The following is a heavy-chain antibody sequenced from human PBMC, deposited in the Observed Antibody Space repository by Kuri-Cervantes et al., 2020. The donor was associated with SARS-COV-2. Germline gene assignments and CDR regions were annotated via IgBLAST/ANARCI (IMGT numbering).Heavy chain of an antibody. CDR3: AREGDYSDFRRPNYYYYYMDV. CDR1: GYTFTNYG. Sequence: ASVKVSCKASGYTFTNYGITWVRQAPGQGLEWMGWISAYNGYTIHAQKLQGRVTMTTDTSTTTAYMELRSLRSDDTAVYYCAREGDYSDFRRPNYYYYYMDVWGKGTTVTVSS. D-gene: IGHD4-11*01. CDR2: ISAYNGYT. V-gene: IGHV1-18*01. J-gene: IGHJ6*03.